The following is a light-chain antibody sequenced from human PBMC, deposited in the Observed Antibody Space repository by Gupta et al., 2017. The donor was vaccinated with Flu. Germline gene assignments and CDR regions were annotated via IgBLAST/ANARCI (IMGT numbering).Light chain of an antibody. CDR1: RTNIGNSF. Sequence: QSPLTQPPSVSAAPGPPVTISCSGGRTNIGNSFVSWYKQFPGAAPKLLIYQDNKRPSGIPDRFSGSKSGTSATLDITGLQTGDEAHYYCGTWDNSLSGSLVFGGGTKVTVL. CDR2: QDN. J-gene: IGLJ3*02. V-gene: IGLV1-51*01. CDR3: GTWDNSLSGSLV.